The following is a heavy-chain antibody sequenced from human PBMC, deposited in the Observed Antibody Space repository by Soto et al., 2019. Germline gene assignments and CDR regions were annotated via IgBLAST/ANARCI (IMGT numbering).Heavy chain of an antibody. V-gene: IGHV5-10-1*01. D-gene: IGHD3-3*01. CDR1: GYSFTSYW. CDR3: ARRTVYYDFWSGYYPSYHYYRMDV. Sequence: GESLKISCKGSGYSFTSYWISWVRQMPGKGLEWMGRIDPSDSYTNYSPSFQGHVTISADKSISTAYLQWSSLKASDTAMYYCARRTVYYDFWSGYYPSYHYYRMDVWGQGPTVTVSS. J-gene: IGHJ6*02. CDR2: IDPSDSYT.